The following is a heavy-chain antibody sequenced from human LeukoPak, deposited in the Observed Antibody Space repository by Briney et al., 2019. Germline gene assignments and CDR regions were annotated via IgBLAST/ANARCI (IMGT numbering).Heavy chain of an antibody. J-gene: IGHJ4*02. CDR2: ISYDGSNK. D-gene: IGHD6-19*01. Sequence: GGSLRLSCAASGFTFSSYGMHWVRQAPGKGLEGVAVISYDGSNKYYADSVKGRFTISRDNSKNTLYLQMNSLRAEDTAVYYCAKEGLWYSSGWYSRYFDYWGQGTLVTVSS. CDR1: GFTFSSYG. V-gene: IGHV3-30*18. CDR3: AKEGLWYSSGWYSRYFDY.